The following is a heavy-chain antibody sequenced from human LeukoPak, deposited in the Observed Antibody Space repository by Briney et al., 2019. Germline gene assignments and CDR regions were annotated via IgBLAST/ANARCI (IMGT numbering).Heavy chain of an antibody. CDR3: ARAYDSSGYYYGEGFDY. D-gene: IGHD3-22*01. J-gene: IGHJ4*02. Sequence: RASVKVSCKASGYTFTSYGISWVRQAPGQGLERMGWISAYNGNTNYAQKLQGRVTMTTDTSTSTAYMELRSLRSDDTAVYYCARAYDSSGYYYGEGFDYWGQGTLVTVSS. V-gene: IGHV1-18*01. CDR1: GYTFTSYG. CDR2: ISAYNGNT.